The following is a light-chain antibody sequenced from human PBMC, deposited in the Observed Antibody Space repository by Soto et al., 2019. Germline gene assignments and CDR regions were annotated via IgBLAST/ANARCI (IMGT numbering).Light chain of an antibody. CDR1: SSDIGGYNY. J-gene: IGLJ1*01. V-gene: IGLV2-14*03. CDR3: SSYTGASALYV. Sequence: QSVLTQPASVSGSPGQSITISCTGTSSDIGGYNYAAWYQQHLGKAPKLIIYNVAVRPSGVSNRFSGSKSGNTASLAISGLQPEDEAHYYCSSYTGASALYVFGTGTKVTVL. CDR2: NVA.